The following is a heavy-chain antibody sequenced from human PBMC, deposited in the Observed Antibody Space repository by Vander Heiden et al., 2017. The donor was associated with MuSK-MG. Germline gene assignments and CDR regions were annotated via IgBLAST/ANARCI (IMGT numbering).Heavy chain of an antibody. V-gene: IGHV1-18*01. J-gene: IGHJ3*02. D-gene: IGHD3-22*01. Sequence: QVQLVQSGAEVKKPGASVKVSCKASGYTFTSYGISWVRQAPGQGLEWMGWISAYNGNTNYAQKLQGRVTMTTDTSTSTAYMELRSLRSDDSAVYYCARDGTYYYDSSGSDDAFDIWGQGTMVTVSS. CDR3: ARDGTYYYDSSGSDDAFDI. CDR1: GYTFTSYG. CDR2: ISAYNGNT.